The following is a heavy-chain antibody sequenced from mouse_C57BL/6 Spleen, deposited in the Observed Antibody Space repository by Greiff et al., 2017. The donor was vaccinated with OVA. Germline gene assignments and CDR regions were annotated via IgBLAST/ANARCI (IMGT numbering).Heavy chain of an antibody. V-gene: IGHV1-50*01. CDR2: IDPSDGYT. CDR1: GYTFTSYW. Sequence: QVQLQQPGAELVKPGASVKLSCKASGYTFTSYWMQWVKQRPGQGLEWIGEIDPSDGYTNYNQKFKGKATLTVDTSSSTAYMQLSSLTSADSAVYYCARSYDGYFWFAYWGQGTLVTVSA. J-gene: IGHJ3*01. D-gene: IGHD2-3*01. CDR3: ARSYDGYFWFAY.